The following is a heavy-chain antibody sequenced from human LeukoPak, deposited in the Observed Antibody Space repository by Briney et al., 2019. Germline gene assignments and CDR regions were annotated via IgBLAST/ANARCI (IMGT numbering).Heavy chain of an antibody. CDR3: ARVPEYYDSSFFDY. V-gene: IGHV4-59*08. Sequence: PSETLSLTCTVSGGSISSYYWSWIRQPPGKGLEWIGYMYYSGSTNYNPSLRSRVTISVDTSKNQFSLKLSSVTAADTAVYYCARVPEYYDSSFFDYWGQGTLVTVSS. D-gene: IGHD3-22*01. J-gene: IGHJ4*02. CDR2: MYYSGST. CDR1: GGSISSYY.